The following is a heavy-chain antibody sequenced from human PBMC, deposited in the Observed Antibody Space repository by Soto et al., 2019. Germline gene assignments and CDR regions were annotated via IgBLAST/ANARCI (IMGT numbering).Heavy chain of an antibody. Sequence: DVHLVESGGDLVQPGGSLRLSCAASGFTFGSYEMNWIRQAPGKGLEWISFINTRGTTTYYADSVKGRFTISRDNAKNSLFLRMNSLRAEDTAVYYCARTVKDFDYWGQGTLVTVSS. V-gene: IGHV3-48*03. CDR3: ARTVKDFDY. J-gene: IGHJ4*02. CDR2: INTRGTTT. D-gene: IGHD4-4*01. CDR1: GFTFGSYE.